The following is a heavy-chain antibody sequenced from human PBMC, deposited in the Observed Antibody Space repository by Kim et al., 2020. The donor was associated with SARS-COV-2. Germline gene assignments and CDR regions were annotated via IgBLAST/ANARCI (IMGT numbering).Heavy chain of an antibody. D-gene: IGHD3-22*01. J-gene: IGHJ4*02. V-gene: IGHV3-23*01. CDR3: ARDPAREYFDSSGYLDY. Sequence: VKGRFSLSRDNSKSTLYLHMNSLRAEDTALYYCARDPAREYFDSSGYLDYWGQGTLVTVSS.